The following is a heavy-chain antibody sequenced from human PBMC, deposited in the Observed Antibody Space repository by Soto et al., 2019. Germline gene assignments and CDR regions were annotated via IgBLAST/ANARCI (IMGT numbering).Heavy chain of an antibody. Sequence: GESLKISCQGSGYSFTSYWIGWVRQMPGKGLEWMGIIYPGDSDTRYNPSFQGQVTISADKSISTAYLQWSSLKASDTAMYYCASVGVTIFGVVNAFDIWGQGTMVTVSS. J-gene: IGHJ3*02. CDR2: IYPGDSDT. V-gene: IGHV5-51*01. CDR3: ASVGVTIFGVVNAFDI. CDR1: GYSFTSYW. D-gene: IGHD3-3*01.